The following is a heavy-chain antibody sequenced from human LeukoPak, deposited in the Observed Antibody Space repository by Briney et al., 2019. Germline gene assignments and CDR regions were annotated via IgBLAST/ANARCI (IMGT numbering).Heavy chain of an antibody. CDR1: GFTFSSYA. CDR2: ISYDGSNK. V-gene: IGHV3-30-3*01. CDR3: ARGGRYCSGGSCQYYYYGMDV. J-gene: IGHJ6*02. Sequence: PGGSLRLSCAASGFTFSSYAMHWVRQAPGKGLEWVAVISYDGSNKYYADSVKGRFTISRDNSKNTLYLQMNSLRAEDTAVYYCARGGRYCSGGSCQYYYYGMDVWGQGTTVTVSS. D-gene: IGHD2-15*01.